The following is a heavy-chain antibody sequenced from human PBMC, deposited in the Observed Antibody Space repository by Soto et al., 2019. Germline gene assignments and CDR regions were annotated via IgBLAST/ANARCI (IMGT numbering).Heavy chain of an antibody. Sequence: GGSLRLSCAASGFTFSSYGMHWVRQAPDKGLEWVAVISYDGSNKYYADSVKGRFTISRDNSKNTLYLQMNSLRAEDTAVYYCAKDVVVGATPGLGDYYYYYGMDVWGQGTTVTVS. CDR3: AKDVVVGATPGLGDYYYYYGMDV. CDR2: ISYDGSNK. D-gene: IGHD1-26*01. J-gene: IGHJ6*02. CDR1: GFTFSSYG. V-gene: IGHV3-30*18.